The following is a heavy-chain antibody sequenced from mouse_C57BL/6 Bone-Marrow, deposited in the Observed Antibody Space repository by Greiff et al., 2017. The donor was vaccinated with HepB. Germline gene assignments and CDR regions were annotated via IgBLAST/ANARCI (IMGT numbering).Heavy chain of an antibody. V-gene: IGHV10-3*01. Sequence: EVQLMESGGGLVQPKGSLKLSCAASGFTFNTYAMHWVRQAPGKGLEWVARIRSKSSNYATYYADSVKDRFTISRDDSQSMLYLQMNNLKTEDTAMYYCVRGLMITTGSYYAMDYWGQGTTVTVAS. CDR2: IRSKSSNYAT. CDR3: VRGLMITTGSYYAMDY. CDR1: GFTFNTYA. D-gene: IGHD2-4*01. J-gene: IGHJ4*01.